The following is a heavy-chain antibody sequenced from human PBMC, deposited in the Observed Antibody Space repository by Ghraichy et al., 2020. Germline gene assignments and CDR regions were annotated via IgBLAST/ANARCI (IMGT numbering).Heavy chain of an antibody. J-gene: IGHJ3*02. D-gene: IGHD1-26*01. Sequence: GGSLRLSCAASGFTFSSYSMNWVRQAPGKGLEWVSSISSSSSYIYYADSVKGRFTISRDNAKNSLYLQMNSLRAEDTAVYYCARVRGGSYLNAFDIWGQGTMVTVSS. V-gene: IGHV3-21*01. CDR2: ISSSSSYI. CDR3: ARVRGGSYLNAFDI. CDR1: GFTFSSYS.